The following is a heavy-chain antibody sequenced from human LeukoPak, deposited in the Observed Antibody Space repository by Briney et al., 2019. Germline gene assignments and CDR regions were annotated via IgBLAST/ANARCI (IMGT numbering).Heavy chain of an antibody. V-gene: IGHV4-38-2*02. CDR1: GYSISSGYY. CDR3: AREGRDGYNNAFDI. Sequence: SETLSLTCTVSGYSISSGYYWGWIRQPPGKGLEWIGSIYHSGSTYYNPSLKSRVTISVDTSKNQFSLKLSSVTAADTAVYYCAREGRDGYNNAFDIWGQGTMVTVSS. D-gene: IGHD5-24*01. CDR2: IYHSGST. J-gene: IGHJ3*02.